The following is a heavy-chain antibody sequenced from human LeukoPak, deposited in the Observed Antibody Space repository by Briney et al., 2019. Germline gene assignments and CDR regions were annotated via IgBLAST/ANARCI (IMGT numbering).Heavy chain of an antibody. Sequence: GGSLRLSCAASGFTFSSYSMNWVRQAPGKGLEGVSYISSSSSTIYYADSVKGRFTISRDNAKNSLYLQMNSLRAEDTAVYYCARDSAGIAVAGDFDYWGQGTLVTVSS. V-gene: IGHV3-48*01. CDR1: GFTFSSYS. CDR2: ISSSSSTI. J-gene: IGHJ4*02. D-gene: IGHD6-19*01. CDR3: ARDSAGIAVAGDFDY.